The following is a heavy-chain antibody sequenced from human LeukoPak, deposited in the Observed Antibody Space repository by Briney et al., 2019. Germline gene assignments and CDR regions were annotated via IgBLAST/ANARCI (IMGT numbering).Heavy chain of an antibody. D-gene: IGHD5-12*01. CDR2: INWNGGST. Sequence: GASLRLSCAASGFTFDDYGMSWVRQAPGKGLEWVSGINWNGGSTGYADSVKGRFTISRDNAKNSLYLQMNSLRAEDTALYYCARASYSGYYSDYWGQGTLVTVSA. CDR1: GFTFDDYG. CDR3: ARASYSGYYSDY. J-gene: IGHJ4*02. V-gene: IGHV3-20*04.